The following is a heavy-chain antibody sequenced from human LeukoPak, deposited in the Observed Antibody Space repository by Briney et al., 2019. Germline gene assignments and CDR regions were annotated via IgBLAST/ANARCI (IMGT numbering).Heavy chain of an antibody. V-gene: IGHV3-74*01. J-gene: IGHJ4*02. CDR2: INSVGSST. CDR3: ARERTSGWDAFDF. Sequence: GGSRRLSCAASGFTFSSFWMHWVRQAPGKGLVWVSRINSVGSSTSYTDSVKGRFTISRDNAKNTLYLQMNSLRAEDTAVYYCARERTSGWDAFDFWGQGPLVPVSS. CDR1: GFTFSSFW. D-gene: IGHD6-19*01.